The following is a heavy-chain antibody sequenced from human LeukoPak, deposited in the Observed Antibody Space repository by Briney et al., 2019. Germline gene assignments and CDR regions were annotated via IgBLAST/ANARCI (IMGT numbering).Heavy chain of an antibody. V-gene: IGHV3-30*18. Sequence: PGGSLRLSCAASGFTLSSYGMHWVRQAPGKGLEWVAVISYDGSNKYYADSVKGRSTISRDNSKNTLYLQMNSLRAEDTAVYYCAKDSVGVPAAIEKYYYYGMDVWGQGTTVTVSS. CDR1: GFTLSSYG. CDR3: AKDSVGVPAAIEKYYYYGMDV. D-gene: IGHD2-2*01. CDR2: ISYDGSNK. J-gene: IGHJ6*02.